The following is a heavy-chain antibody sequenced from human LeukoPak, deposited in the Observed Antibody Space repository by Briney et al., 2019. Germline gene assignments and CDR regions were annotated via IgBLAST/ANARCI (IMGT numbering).Heavy chain of an antibody. CDR3: AKERYYDSSAYYSTY. CDR1: GFTFSIYN. J-gene: IGHJ4*02. V-gene: IGHV3-21*01. CDR2: ISSSSGYI. Sequence: GGSLRLSCAASGFTFSIYNMNWVRQAPGKGLEWVSSISSSSGYIYYADPVKGRFTISRDNAKNSLYLQMNSLRAEDTAVYYCAKERYYDSSAYYSTYWGRGTLVTVSS. D-gene: IGHD3-22*01.